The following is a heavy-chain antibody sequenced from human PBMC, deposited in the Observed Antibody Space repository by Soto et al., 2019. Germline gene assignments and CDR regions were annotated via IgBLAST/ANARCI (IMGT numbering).Heavy chain of an antibody. V-gene: IGHV3-30*18. CDR1: GFTFSSYG. CDR2: ISYDGSNK. D-gene: IGHD2-2*01. Sequence: QVQLVESGGGVVQPGRSLRLSCAASGFTFSSYGMHWVRQAPGKGLEWVAVISYDGSNKYYGDSVKGRFTISRDNSKNMVYLEMAILNAADTAVYYCANSHQDIDYWGQGTLVTVSS. CDR3: ANSHQDIDY. J-gene: IGHJ4*02.